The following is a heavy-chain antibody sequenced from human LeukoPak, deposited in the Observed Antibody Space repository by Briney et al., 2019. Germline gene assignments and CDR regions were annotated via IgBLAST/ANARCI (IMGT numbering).Heavy chain of an antibody. V-gene: IGHV3-53*01. CDR3: ARVGYYDSSGSDY. J-gene: IGHJ4*02. CDR1: GFTVSSNY. CDR2: IYSGGST. Sequence: GGSLRLSRAASGFTVSSNYMSWVRQAPGKGLEWVSVIYSGGSTYYADSVKGRFTISRDNSKNTLYLQMNSLRAEDTAVYYCARVGYYDSSGSDYWGQGTLVTVSS. D-gene: IGHD3-22*01.